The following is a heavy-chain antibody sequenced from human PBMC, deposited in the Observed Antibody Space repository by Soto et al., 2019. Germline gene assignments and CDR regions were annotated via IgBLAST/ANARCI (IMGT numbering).Heavy chain of an antibody. J-gene: IGHJ5*02. V-gene: IGHV1-2*04. D-gene: IGHD3-10*01. CDR1: GYTFTGYY. CDR3: ARAKLGTMVRGVIPP. CDR2: INPNSGGT. Sequence: QVQLVQSGAEVKKPGASVKVSCKASGYTFTGYYMHWVRQAPGQGLEWMGWINPNSGGTNYAQKFQGWVTMTRDTSISTDYMELSRLRSDDTAVYYCARAKLGTMVRGVIPPWGQGTLVTVSS.